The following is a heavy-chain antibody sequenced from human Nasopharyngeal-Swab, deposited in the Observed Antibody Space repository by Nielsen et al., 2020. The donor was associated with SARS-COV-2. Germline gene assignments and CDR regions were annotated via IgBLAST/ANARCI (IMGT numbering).Heavy chain of an antibody. Sequence: GGSLRLSCAASGFTFSSSWMSWVRPAPGKGLEWVANIKQDGSEKYYVDSVKGRFTISRDNAKNSLYLQMNSLRAEDTAVYYCARDSDIPYSGYGMDVWGQGTTVTVSS. J-gene: IGHJ6*02. CDR3: ARDSDIPYSGYGMDV. CDR2: IKQDGSEK. D-gene: IGHD6-13*01. CDR1: GFTFSSSW. V-gene: IGHV3-7*01.